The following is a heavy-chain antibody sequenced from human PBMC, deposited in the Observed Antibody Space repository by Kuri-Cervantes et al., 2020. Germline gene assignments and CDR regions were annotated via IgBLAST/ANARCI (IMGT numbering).Heavy chain of an antibody. J-gene: IGHJ6*02. CDR1: GFTFSSYS. CDR3: AKDLIYCGGDCSRDYYYGMDV. CDR2: IKQDGSEK. V-gene: IGHV3-7*01. Sequence: GESLKISCAASGFTFSSYSMNWVRQAPGKGLEWVANIKQDGSEKYYVDSVKGRFTISRDNAKNSLYLQMNSLRTEDTAVYYCAKDLIYCGGDCSRDYYYGMDVWGQGTTVTVSS. D-gene: IGHD2-21*02.